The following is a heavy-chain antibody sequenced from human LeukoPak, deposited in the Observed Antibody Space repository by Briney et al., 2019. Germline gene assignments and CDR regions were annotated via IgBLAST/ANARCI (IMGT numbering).Heavy chain of an antibody. V-gene: IGHV3-53*01. CDR1: GFTFSSYT. CDR2: IYSGGST. D-gene: IGHD6-13*01. Sequence: GGSLRLSCAASGFTFSSYTMNWVRQAPGKGLEWVSVIYSGGSTYYADSAKGRFTISRDNSKNTLYLQMNSLRAEDTAVYYCARDRIIAAAGIASDYWGQGTLVTVSS. J-gene: IGHJ4*02. CDR3: ARDRIIAAAGIASDY.